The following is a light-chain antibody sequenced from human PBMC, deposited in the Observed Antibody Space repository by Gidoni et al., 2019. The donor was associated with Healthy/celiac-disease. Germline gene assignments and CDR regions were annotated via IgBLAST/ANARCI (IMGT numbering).Light chain of an antibody. V-gene: IGKV1-5*01. CDR1: QSISSW. Sequence: DIQMTQSPSTLSASVGDRVTITCRASQSISSWLAWYQQKPGKDPKLLIYDASSLESGVPSRFSVSGTGTEFSLTISSLQPNYFATYYCQQYNSYSPTFGQGTKVEIK. J-gene: IGKJ1*01. CDR2: DAS. CDR3: QQYNSYSPT.